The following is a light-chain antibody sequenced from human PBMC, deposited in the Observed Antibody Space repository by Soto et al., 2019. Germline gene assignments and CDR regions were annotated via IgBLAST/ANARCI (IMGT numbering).Light chain of an antibody. CDR2: VAS. CDR3: LQRANWPPLT. V-gene: IGKV3-11*01. Sequence: EIVLTQSPATLSLSPGERATLSCRASQSVSSYLAWYQQKPGQAPRLLIYVASNRAAGIPARFSGSGSGTDFTLTISSLEPEDFAVYYCLQRANWPPLTFGGGTKVEI. J-gene: IGKJ4*01. CDR1: QSVSSY.